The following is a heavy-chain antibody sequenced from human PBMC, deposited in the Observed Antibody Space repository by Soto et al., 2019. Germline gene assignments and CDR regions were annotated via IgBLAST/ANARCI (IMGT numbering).Heavy chain of an antibody. CDR1: GGTFSSYA. D-gene: IGHD3-3*01. CDR3: ASKKSQYYDFWSGLYYGMDV. CDR2: IIPIFGIA. V-gene: IGHV1-69*13. Sequence: SVKVSCKASGGTFSSYAISWVRQAPGQGLEWMGGIIPIFGIANYAQKLQGRVTITADESTSTAYMELSSLRSEDTAVYYCASKKSQYYDFWSGLYYGMDVWGQGTTVTVSS. J-gene: IGHJ6*02.